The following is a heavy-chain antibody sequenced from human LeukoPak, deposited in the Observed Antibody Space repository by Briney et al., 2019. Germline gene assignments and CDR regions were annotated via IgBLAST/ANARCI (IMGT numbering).Heavy chain of an antibody. V-gene: IGHV1-69*13. CDR2: IIPIFGTA. D-gene: IGHD2-2*01. CDR3: ARSPPGGSSTLYMDV. Sequence: GASVRVSCKASGGTFSSYAISWVRQAPGQGLEWMGGIIPIFGTANYAQKFQGRVTITADESTSTAYMELSSLRSEDTAVYYCARSPPGGSSTLYMDVWGKGTTVTVSS. CDR1: GGTFSSYA. J-gene: IGHJ6*03.